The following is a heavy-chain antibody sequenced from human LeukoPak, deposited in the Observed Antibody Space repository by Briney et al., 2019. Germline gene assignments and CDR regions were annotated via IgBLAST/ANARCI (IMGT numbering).Heavy chain of an antibody. CDR1: GFIFSSYV. J-gene: IGHJ4*02. CDR3: TRDFLAAGDY. Sequence: GGSLRLSCEASGFIFSSYVMNWVGQAPGKGLEWVASINSGSSNTYYTESVKGRFTISRDDAKKSLYLQMDSLRVEATAVYFCTRDFLAAGDYWGQGTRVTVSS. V-gene: IGHV3-21*01. CDR2: INSGSSNT. D-gene: IGHD6-13*01.